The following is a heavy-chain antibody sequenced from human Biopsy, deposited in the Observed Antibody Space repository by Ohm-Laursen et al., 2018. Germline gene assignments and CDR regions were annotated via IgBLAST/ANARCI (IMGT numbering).Heavy chain of an antibody. D-gene: IGHD7-27*01. CDR1: GFTFGSYS. V-gene: IGHV3-23*01. CDR3: AKDLRNNNWGVEN. Sequence: GSLRLSCTASGFTFGSYSMTWVRQAPGKGLEWVSTISRGSDIIYYADSVKGRFTISRDNSKNTLYLQMNNLRAEDTAVFYCAKDLRNNNWGVENWGQGTLVTVSS. CDR2: ISRGSDII. J-gene: IGHJ4*02.